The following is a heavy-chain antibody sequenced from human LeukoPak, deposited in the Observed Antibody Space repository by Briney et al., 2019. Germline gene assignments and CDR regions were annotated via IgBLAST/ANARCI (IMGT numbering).Heavy chain of an antibody. CDR1: GGSFSGYY. CDR2: INHSGST. CDR3: ARHVVRGVLRVRHNWFDP. Sequence: SETLSLTCAVYGGSFSGYYWSWIRQPPGKGLEWIGEINHSGSTNYNPSLKSRVTISVDTSKNQFSLKLSSVTAADTAVYYCARHVVRGVLRVRHNWFDPWGQGTLVTVSS. J-gene: IGHJ5*02. D-gene: IGHD3-10*01. V-gene: IGHV4-34*01.